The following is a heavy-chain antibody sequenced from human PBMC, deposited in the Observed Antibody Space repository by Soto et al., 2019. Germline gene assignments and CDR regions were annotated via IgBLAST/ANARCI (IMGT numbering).Heavy chain of an antibody. CDR1: GFTFRSYG. D-gene: IGHD3-3*01. Sequence: QVQLVESVGGVVQPGRSLRLSCEASGFTFRSYGMHWVRQAPGKGLEWVAVISYDGSNEYYADSVKGRFTISRDNSKNTLYLQVNSLRAEDTAVYYCAKGATIFGVVIPDYWGQGTLVTVSS. CDR3: AKGATIFGVVIPDY. V-gene: IGHV3-30*18. J-gene: IGHJ4*02. CDR2: ISYDGSNE.